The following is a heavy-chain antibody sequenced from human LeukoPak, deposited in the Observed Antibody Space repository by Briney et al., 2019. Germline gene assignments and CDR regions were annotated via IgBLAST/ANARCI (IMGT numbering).Heavy chain of an antibody. V-gene: IGHV4-34*01. D-gene: IGHD5-24*01. Sequence: SETLSLTCAVYGVPFSDYYWSWIRQPPGKGLEWIGKINHSGSTNYSPSLKSRVTISIDTSKNQFSLKLNSMTAADTAVYYCARGEGARDGYNYEGPFYFDYWGQGTLVTVSS. CDR2: INHSGST. CDR3: ARGEGARDGYNYEGPFYFDY. J-gene: IGHJ4*02. CDR1: GVPFSDYY.